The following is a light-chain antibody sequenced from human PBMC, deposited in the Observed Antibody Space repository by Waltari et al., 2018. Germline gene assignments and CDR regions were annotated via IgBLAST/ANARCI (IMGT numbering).Light chain of an antibody. V-gene: IGKV3-11*01. CDR2: DAS. CDR3: QQRSNWPGVT. J-gene: IGKJ4*01. Sequence: IVLTPSPATLSSSAGDTATLSCRVSQIVSTHFAWYQQKPGQAPGLLIEDASNRATGIPARFSGSGSGTDFTLTISSLEPEEFAVYYCQQRSNWPGVTFGGGTKVEIK. CDR1: QIVSTH.